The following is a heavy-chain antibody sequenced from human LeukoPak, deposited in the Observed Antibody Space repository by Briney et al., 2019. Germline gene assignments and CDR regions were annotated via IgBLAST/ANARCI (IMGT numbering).Heavy chain of an antibody. CDR3: ATGYRTSWPTPRIDY. Sequence: GGSLRLSCAASGFTFRSYEMNWVRQAPGKGLEWVSYISSSGTTIYYADSVKGRFTISRDNAKKSLHLQMNSLRAEDTAVYYCATGYRTSWPTPRIDYWGQGTLVTVSS. J-gene: IGHJ4*02. V-gene: IGHV3-48*03. D-gene: IGHD6-13*01. CDR1: GFTFRSYE. CDR2: ISSSGTTI.